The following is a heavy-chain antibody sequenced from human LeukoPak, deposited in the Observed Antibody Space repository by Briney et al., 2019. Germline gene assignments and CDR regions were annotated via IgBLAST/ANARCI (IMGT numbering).Heavy chain of an antibody. Sequence: GGSLRLSCAVSGFTFSDFWMSWVRQAPGRGLEWVANIHPEGNEKYHVESVKGRFTISRDNAKNSLFLQMNGLRVEDTAVYYCARSKNRRNEYFQHWGQGTLVTVSS. CDR1: GFTFSDFW. J-gene: IGHJ1*01. V-gene: IGHV3-7*01. D-gene: IGHD2/OR15-2a*01. CDR3: ARSKNRRNEYFQH. CDR2: IHPEGNEK.